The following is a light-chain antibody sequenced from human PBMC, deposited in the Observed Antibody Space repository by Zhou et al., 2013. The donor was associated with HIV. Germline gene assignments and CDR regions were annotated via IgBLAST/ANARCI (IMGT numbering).Light chain of an antibody. CDR2: GTS. V-gene: IGKV3-20*01. Sequence: EIVLTQSPDTLTLSPGERATLSCRASQRVSSSYLGWYQQKPGQAPRLLLYGTSTRATGIPDRFSGSGSGTDFTLTISRLEPEDFAVYYCQQYGSSPPMCSFGQGTKLEIK. J-gene: IGKJ2*04. CDR3: QQYGSSPPMCS. CDR1: QRVSSSY.